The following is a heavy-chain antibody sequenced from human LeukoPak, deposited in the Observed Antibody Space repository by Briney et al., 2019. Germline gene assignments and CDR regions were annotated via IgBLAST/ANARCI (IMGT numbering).Heavy chain of an antibody. CDR1: GYTFTSYY. CDR2: INPSGGST. D-gene: IGHD3-22*01. Sequence: ASVKVSCKASGYTFTSYYMHWVRQAPGQGLEWMGIINPSGGSTSYAQKFQGRVTMTRDTSTSTVYMELSSLRSEDTAVYYCARGLMIVVVIYGAFDIWGQGTKVTVSS. CDR3: ARGLMIVVVIYGAFDI. J-gene: IGHJ3*02. V-gene: IGHV1-46*01.